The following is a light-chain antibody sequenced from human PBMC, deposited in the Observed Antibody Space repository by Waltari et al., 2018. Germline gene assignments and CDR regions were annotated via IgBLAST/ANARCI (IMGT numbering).Light chain of an antibody. Sequence: ERVLTQSPDFQSVTPNEKVTITCRASQNIGTKLHWYQQKPYPSPKLLIRYASRSFSGVPSRFSGSGSGTTFTLSISSLQPEDAATYYCHQSGSLPFTFGPGTKVEIK. V-gene: IGKV6-21*01. CDR2: YAS. CDR3: HQSGSLPFT. CDR1: QNIGTK. J-gene: IGKJ3*01.